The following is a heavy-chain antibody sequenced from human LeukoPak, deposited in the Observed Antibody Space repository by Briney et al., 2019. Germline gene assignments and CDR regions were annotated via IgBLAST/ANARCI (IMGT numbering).Heavy chain of an antibody. D-gene: IGHD5-12*01. CDR2: ISYDGSNK. Sequence: GGSLRLSCAASGFTFSSYGMSWVRQAPGKGLEWVAVISYDGSNKYYADSVKGRFTISRDNSKNTLYLQMNSLRAEDTAVYYCAKDRRWLRLGADYWGQGTLVTVSS. J-gene: IGHJ4*02. CDR3: AKDRRWLRLGADY. V-gene: IGHV3-30*18. CDR1: GFTFSSYG.